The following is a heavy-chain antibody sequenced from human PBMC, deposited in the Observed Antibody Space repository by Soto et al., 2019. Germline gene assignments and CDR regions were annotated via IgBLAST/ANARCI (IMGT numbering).Heavy chain of an antibody. D-gene: IGHD3-10*01. V-gene: IGHV3-30*03. J-gene: IGHJ4*02. CDR1: GFTFSSYG. CDR2: ISYDGSNK. CDR3: SGELWFGGRGFDY. Sequence: QVQLVESGGGVVQPGRSLRLSCAASGFTFSSYGMHWVRQAPGKGLEWMAVISYDGSNKYYADSVKGRFTISRDNSKNTLYLQMNSLRAEDTAVYYCSGELWFGGRGFDYWGQGTLVTVSS.